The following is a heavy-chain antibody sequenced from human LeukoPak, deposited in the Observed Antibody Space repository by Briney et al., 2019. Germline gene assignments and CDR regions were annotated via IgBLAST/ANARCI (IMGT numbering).Heavy chain of an antibody. D-gene: IGHD3-22*01. V-gene: IGHV3-23*01. CDR1: GFTFSSYA. Sequence: GGSLRLSCAASGFTFSSYAMSWVRQAPGKGLEWVSAISGSGGSTYYADSVKGRFTISRDNSKNTLYLQMNSLRAEDTAVYYCAKGGYDSSGYYDAFDIWGQGTMVTVSS. CDR3: AKGGYDSSGYYDAFDI. CDR2: ISGSGGST. J-gene: IGHJ3*02.